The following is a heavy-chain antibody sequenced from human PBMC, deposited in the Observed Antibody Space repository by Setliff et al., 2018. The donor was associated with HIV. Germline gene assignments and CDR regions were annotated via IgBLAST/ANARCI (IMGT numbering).Heavy chain of an antibody. CDR3: ATLLSYSSAWHY. D-gene: IGHD6-25*01. CDR2: IVPIFDTV. V-gene: IGHV1-69*13. CDR1: GGTFSSYA. J-gene: IGHJ4*02. Sequence: SVKVSCKASGGTFSSYAISWVRQAPGQGLEWMGGIVPIFDTVNYAENFQGRVTITADESTSTAYMELSSLGSEDTAVYYCATLLSYSSAWHYWGQGTLVTVSS.